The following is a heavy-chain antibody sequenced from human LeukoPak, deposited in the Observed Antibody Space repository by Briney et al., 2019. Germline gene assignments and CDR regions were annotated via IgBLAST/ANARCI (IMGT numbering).Heavy chain of an antibody. V-gene: IGHV1-18*01. CDR1: GYTFTSYG. J-gene: IGHJ4*02. D-gene: IGHD6-6*01. CDR2: ISAYNGNT. Sequence: ASVKVSCKASGYTFTSYGISWVRQAPGQGLEWTGWISAYNGNTNYAQKLQGRVTMTTDTSTSTAYMELRSLRSDDTAVYYCARDASSIAAQFGDYWGQGTLVTVSS. CDR3: ARDASSIAAQFGDY.